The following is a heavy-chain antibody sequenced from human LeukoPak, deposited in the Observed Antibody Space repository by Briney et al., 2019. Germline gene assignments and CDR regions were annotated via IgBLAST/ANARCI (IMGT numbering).Heavy chain of an antibody. D-gene: IGHD3-10*01. V-gene: IGHV1-69*13. J-gene: IGHJ6*02. Sequence: GASVKVSCKASGGTFSSYAISWVRQAPGQGLEWMGGIIPIFGTANYAQKFQGRVTITADESTSTAYMELSSLRSEDTAVYYCARARGFGELSHPYGMDVWGQGTTVTVSS. CDR1: GGTFSSYA. CDR2: IIPIFGTA. CDR3: ARARGFGELSHPYGMDV.